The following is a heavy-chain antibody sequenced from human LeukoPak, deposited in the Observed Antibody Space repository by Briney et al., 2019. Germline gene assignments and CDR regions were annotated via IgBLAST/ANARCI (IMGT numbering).Heavy chain of an antibody. Sequence: GGSLRLSCAASGFTFSSYGMHWVRQAPGKGLEWVAVISYDGSNKYYADSVKGRFTISRDNSKNTLYLQMNSLRAEDTAVCYCARAWNGGFDYWGQGTLVTVSS. CDR1: GFTFSSYG. CDR3: ARAWNGGFDY. J-gene: IGHJ4*02. CDR2: ISYDGSNK. V-gene: IGHV3-30*03. D-gene: IGHD1-1*01.